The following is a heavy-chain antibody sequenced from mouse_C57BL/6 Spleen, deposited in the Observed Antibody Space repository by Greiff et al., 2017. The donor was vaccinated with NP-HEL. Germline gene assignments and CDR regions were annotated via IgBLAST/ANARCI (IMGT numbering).Heavy chain of an antibody. V-gene: IGHV2-6-1*01. Sequence: VQLVESGPGLVAPSQSLSITCTVSGFSLTSYGVHWVRQPPGKGLEWLVVIWSDGSTTYNSALKYRLIISKDNTKRQVFVKMNSLQTDDTAMYYCARQDDYDDYYAMDYWGQGTSVTVSS. J-gene: IGHJ4*01. CDR1: GFSLTSYG. CDR2: IWSDGST. D-gene: IGHD2-4*01. CDR3: ARQDDYDDYYAMDY.